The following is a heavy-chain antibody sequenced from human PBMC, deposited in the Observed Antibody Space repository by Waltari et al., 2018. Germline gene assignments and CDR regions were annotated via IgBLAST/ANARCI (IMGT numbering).Heavy chain of an antibody. J-gene: IGHJ4*02. V-gene: IGHV3-30*01. CDR3: AREPGSGWEG. Sequence: QVQLVESGGGVVKPGRSLRLYCAASAFAFSSYAMHWVRQDPGKGLEWVAVISYDGSNKYYADSVKGRFTISRDNSKNTLYLQMNSLRAEDTAVYYCAREPGSGWEGWGQGTLVTVSS. D-gene: IGHD3-10*01. CDR2: ISYDGSNK. CDR1: AFAFSSYA.